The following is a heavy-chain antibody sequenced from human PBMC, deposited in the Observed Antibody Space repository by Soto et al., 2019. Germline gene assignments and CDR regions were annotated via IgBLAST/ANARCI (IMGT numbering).Heavy chain of an antibody. D-gene: IGHD3-10*01. CDR1: GGSIGGAGYS. Sequence: SETLSLTCAVSGGSIGGAGYSWSWIRQLPGGGLDWIGYIYESGTILYNPSLKTRLTISLNWSDKQFSLTLNSVTAADTAVYYCARAQFYCGSGNYRNLMFDPWCQGTQVTVSS. CDR3: ARAQFYCGSGNYRNLMFDP. J-gene: IGHJ5*02. V-gene: IGHV4-30-2*01. CDR2: IYESGTI.